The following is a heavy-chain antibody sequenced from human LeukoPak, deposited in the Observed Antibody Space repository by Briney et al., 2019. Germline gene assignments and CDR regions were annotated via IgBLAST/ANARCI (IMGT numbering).Heavy chain of an antibody. Sequence: GASVKVSCKASGYTFTGYYMHWVRQAPGQGLEWMGWINPNSGGTNYAQKFQGRVTMTRDTPISTAYMELSRLRSDDTAVYYCARVPEYFDWLLPFDIWGQGTMVTVSS. D-gene: IGHD3-9*01. V-gene: IGHV1-2*02. CDR1: GYTFTGYY. J-gene: IGHJ3*02. CDR2: INPNSGGT. CDR3: ARVPEYFDWLLPFDI.